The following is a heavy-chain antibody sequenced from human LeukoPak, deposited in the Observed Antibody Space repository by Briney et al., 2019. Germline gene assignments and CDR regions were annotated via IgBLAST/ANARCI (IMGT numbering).Heavy chain of an antibody. D-gene: IGHD6-13*01. CDR2: IYYTGST. CDR3: ARGKQQLYYYMDV. J-gene: IGHJ6*03. Sequence: SETLSLTCTVSGGSISSYYWSWIRQSPGKGLEWIGYIYYTGSTNYNPSLKSRVTISVDTSKNQFSMKLSSVTAADTAVYYCARGKQQLYYYMDVWGKGTTVTISS. V-gene: IGHV4-59*01. CDR1: GGSISSYY.